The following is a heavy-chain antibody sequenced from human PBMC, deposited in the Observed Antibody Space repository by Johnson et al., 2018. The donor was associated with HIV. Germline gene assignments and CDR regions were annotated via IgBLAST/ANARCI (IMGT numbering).Heavy chain of an antibody. Sequence: QVQLVESGGGLVQPGGSLRLSCAASGFTFSDYYMSWIRQSPGKGLEWVSYISGSGYIIYSADSVKGRFSISRDNAKNSLYLQVNSLRAGDTAVYYCARDNEVTNAFDIWGQGTMVTVSS. J-gene: IGHJ3*02. CDR2: ISGSGYII. CDR3: ARDNEVTNAFDI. CDR1: GFTFSDYY. D-gene: IGHD4-11*01. V-gene: IGHV3-11*04.